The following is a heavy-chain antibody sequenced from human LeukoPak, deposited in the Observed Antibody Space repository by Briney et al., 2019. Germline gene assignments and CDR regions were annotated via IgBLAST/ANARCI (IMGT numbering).Heavy chain of an antibody. CDR2: YNTGR. CDR3: ARDHRIAARLFDP. CDR1: GASTSSRPHY. Sequence: SETLSLTCTVTGASTSSRPHYWSWIRQPPGKGLEWFGYNTGRNDNPSPTSRVTISVDTSTNRFSLRLTSVTAADTAIYYCARDHRIAARLFDPWGQGTLVTVSS. D-gene: IGHD6-6*01. J-gene: IGHJ5*02. V-gene: IGHV4-59*11.